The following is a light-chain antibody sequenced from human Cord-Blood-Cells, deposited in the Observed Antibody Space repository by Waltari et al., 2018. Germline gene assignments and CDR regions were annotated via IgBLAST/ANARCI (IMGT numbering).Light chain of an antibody. V-gene: IGKV3-20*01. CDR2: GAS. CDR1: QSVSSSY. J-gene: IGKJ2*01. CDR3: QQYGSSPYT. Sequence: EIVLTQSPGTLSLSPGERATLSCRASQSVSSSYLAWDQQKPGQAPRLLIYGASRRATCIPDRFSGSGSGTDFTLTISRLEPEDFAVYYCQQYGSSPYTFGQGTKLEIK.